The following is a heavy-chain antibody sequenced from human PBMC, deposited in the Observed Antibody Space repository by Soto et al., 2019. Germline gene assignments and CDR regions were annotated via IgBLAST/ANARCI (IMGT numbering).Heavy chain of an antibody. CDR3: ARVGGSSATLDY. V-gene: IGHV4-31*03. Sequence: TLSLTGTVSGGSISSGGYYWSWIRQHPGKGLEWIGYIYYSGSTYYNPSLKSRVTISVDTSKNQFSLKLSSVTAADTAVYYCARVGGSSATLDYWGQGTLVTVSS. CDR1: GGSISSGGYY. CDR2: IYYSGST. D-gene: IGHD6-19*01. J-gene: IGHJ4*02.